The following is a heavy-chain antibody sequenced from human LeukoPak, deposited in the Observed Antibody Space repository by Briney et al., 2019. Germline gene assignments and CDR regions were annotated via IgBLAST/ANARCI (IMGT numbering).Heavy chain of an antibody. CDR3: ARAHPLSLHDAFDI. J-gene: IGHJ3*02. V-gene: IGHV1-18*01. CDR2: ISAYNGNT. CDR1: GYTFTTYA. Sequence: ASVKVSCKALGYTFTTYAISWVRQAPGQGLEWMGWISAYNGNTNYAQKFQGRITMTTDTSTSTAYMELSSLRSEDTAVYYCARAHPLSLHDAFDIWGQGTMVTVSS.